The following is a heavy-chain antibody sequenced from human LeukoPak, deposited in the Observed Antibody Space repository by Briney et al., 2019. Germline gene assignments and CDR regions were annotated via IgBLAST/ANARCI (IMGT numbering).Heavy chain of an antibody. D-gene: IGHD3-10*01. V-gene: IGHV4-61*02. Sequence: TSETLSLTCTVSGGSISSGSYYWSWIRQPAGKGLEWIGRIYTSGSTNYNPSLKSRVTISVDTSKNQFSLKLSSVTAADTAVYYCAASITMVRGARYYWGQGTLVTVSS. CDR1: GGSISSGSYY. CDR3: AASITMVRGARYY. CDR2: IYTSGST. J-gene: IGHJ4*02.